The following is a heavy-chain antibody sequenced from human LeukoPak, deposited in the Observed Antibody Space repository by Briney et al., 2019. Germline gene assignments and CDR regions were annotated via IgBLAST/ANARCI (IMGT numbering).Heavy chain of an antibody. V-gene: IGHV1-3*04. CDR2: INTGNGNT. Sequence: GASVKVSCKASGYTFTSYAMHWVRQAPGQRLEWMGWINTGNGNTKYSQNFQGRVTITRDTSASTAYMDLSSLRSEDTAVYYCARGGYSTLPNFDYWGQGTLVTVSS. CDR1: GYTFTSYA. CDR3: ARGGYSTLPNFDY. J-gene: IGHJ4*02. D-gene: IGHD4-11*01.